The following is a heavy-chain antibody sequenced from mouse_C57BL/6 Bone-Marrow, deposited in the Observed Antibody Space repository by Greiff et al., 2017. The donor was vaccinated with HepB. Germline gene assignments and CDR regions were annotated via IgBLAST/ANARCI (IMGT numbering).Heavy chain of an antibody. CDR1: GYASSSSW. J-gene: IGHJ1*03. CDR2: IYPGDGDT. CDR3: ARHGGSSWYFDV. Sequence: QVQLQQSGPELVKPGASVKISCKASGYASSSSWMNWVKQRPGKGLEWIGRIYPGDGDTNYNGKFKGKATLTADKSSSTAYMQLSSLTSEDSAVYYCARHGGSSWYFDVWGTGTTVTVSS. V-gene: IGHV1-82*01. D-gene: IGHD1-1*01.